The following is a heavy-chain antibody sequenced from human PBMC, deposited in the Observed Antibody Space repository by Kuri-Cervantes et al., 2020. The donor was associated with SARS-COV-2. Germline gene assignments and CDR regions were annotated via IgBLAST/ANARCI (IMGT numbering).Heavy chain of an antibody. Sequence: GGSLRLSCAASGFTFSSYSMNWVRQAPGEGLEWVSSISSSSSYIYYADSVKGRFTISRDNSKNTLYLQMGSLRAEDMAVYYCARARQYYHDSSGYSDAFDIWGQGTMVTVSS. CDR2: ISSSSSYI. D-gene: IGHD3-22*01. J-gene: IGHJ3*02. CDR1: GFTFSSYS. CDR3: ARARQYYHDSSGYSDAFDI. V-gene: IGHV3-21*01.